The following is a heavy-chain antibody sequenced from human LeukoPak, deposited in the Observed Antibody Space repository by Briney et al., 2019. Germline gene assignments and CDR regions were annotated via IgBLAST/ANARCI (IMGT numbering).Heavy chain of an antibody. J-gene: IGHJ6*03. Sequence: ASVKVSCKASGYTFTTYTIHWVRQAPGQRLEWMGWINAGNGNTKYSQEFQDRVTITRDTSASTAYMELSSLRSEDMAVYYCARARYETRIWPKSRYDYYHYMDVWGKGTPVTVSS. V-gene: IGHV1-3*03. D-gene: IGHD3-3*01. CDR3: ARARYETRIWPKSRYDYYHYMDV. CDR1: GYTFTTYT. CDR2: INAGNGNT.